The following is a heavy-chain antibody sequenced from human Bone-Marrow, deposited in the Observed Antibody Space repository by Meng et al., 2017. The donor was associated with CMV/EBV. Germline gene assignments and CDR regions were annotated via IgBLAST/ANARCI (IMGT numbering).Heavy chain of an antibody. CDR1: GYTFSGNA. CDR3: ARDLSGYQLGYYFDY. V-gene: IGHV3-30*04. D-gene: IGHD2-2*01. CDR2: ITNEGSNK. J-gene: IGHJ4*02. Sequence: GYTFSGNAMHWGRQAPGRGLEWVAVITNEGSNKCYADSVKGRVTISRDNSKNTLYLQMNSLRAEDTAVYYCARDLSGYQLGYYFDYWGQGTLVTVSS.